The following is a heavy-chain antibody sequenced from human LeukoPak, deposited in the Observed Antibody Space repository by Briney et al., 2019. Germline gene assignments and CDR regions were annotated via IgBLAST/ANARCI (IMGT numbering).Heavy chain of an antibody. CDR2: IYYSGST. J-gene: IGHJ4*02. Sequence: SETLSITCTVSGGSISSYYWSWIRQPPGKGLEWIGYIYYSGSTNYNPSLKSRVTISVHTSKNQFSLKLSSVTAADTAVYYCARLREMATTVDYWGQGTLVTVSS. CDR3: ARLREMATTVDY. D-gene: IGHD5-24*01. V-gene: IGHV4-59*08. CDR1: GGSISSYY.